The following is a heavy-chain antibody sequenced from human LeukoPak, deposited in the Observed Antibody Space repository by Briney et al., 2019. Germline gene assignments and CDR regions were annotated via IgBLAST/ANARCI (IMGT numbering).Heavy chain of an antibody. V-gene: IGHV3-23*01. Sequence: GGSLRLSCAASGFTFSSYAMSWVRQAPGKGLEWVSAISGSGGSTYYADSVKGRFTISRDNPKNTLYLQMNSLRAEDTAVYYCAKAHYDSSGYYYAFDYWGQGTLVTVSS. CDR2: ISGSGGST. D-gene: IGHD3-22*01. CDR1: GFTFSSYA. CDR3: AKAHYDSSGYYYAFDY. J-gene: IGHJ4*02.